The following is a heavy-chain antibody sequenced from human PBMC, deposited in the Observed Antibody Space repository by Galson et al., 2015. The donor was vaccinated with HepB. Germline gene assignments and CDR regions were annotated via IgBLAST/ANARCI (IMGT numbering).Heavy chain of an antibody. CDR2: IYSGGST. Sequence: SLRLSCAASGFTVSSNYMTWVRQAPGKGLEWVSVIYSGGSTYYADSVKGRFTISRDNPKNTLYLQMNSPRAEDTAVYYCALAYGGNYGLDVWGQGTTVTVSS. J-gene: IGHJ6*02. D-gene: IGHD4-23*01. CDR3: ALAYGGNYGLDV. CDR1: GFTVSSNY. V-gene: IGHV3-53*01.